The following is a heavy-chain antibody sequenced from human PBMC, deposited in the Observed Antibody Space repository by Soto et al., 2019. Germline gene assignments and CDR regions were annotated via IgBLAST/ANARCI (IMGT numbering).Heavy chain of an antibody. D-gene: IGHD4-17*01. CDR1: GGTISSDGYY. V-gene: IGHV4-31*03. Sequence: TLSLTCTVSGGTISSDGYYWGWIRQHPGKGLEWIGYIYYSGSTYYNPSLKSRVTISVDTSKNQFSLKLSSVTAADTAVYYCARANPYGNFDYWGQGTQVTVSS. CDR3: ARANPYGNFDY. J-gene: IGHJ4*02. CDR2: IYYSGST.